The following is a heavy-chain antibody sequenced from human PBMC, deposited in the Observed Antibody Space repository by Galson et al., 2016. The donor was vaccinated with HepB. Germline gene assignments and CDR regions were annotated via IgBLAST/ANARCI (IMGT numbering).Heavy chain of an antibody. CDR2: ISTHSGTT. J-gene: IGHJ4*02. CDR3: VRDRKRTLDY. Sequence: SVKVSCKASGYTFTTYGISWVRQAPGQGLEWMGWISTHSGTTNHAQELQGRITMTTDTSTSTAYMELTNLKSDDTAVYYCVRDRKRTLDYWGQGTLVSVSS. CDR1: GYTFTTYG. D-gene: IGHD1-7*01. V-gene: IGHV1-18*04.